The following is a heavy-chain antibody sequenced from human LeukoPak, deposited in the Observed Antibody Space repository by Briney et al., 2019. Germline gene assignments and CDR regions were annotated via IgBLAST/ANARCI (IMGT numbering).Heavy chain of an antibody. J-gene: IGHJ4*02. CDR2: ISWNSGSI. CDR3: AKDIAPYGDYVTGQFDY. D-gene: IGHD4-17*01. CDR1: GFTFDDYA. Sequence: QPGRSLKLSCAASGFTFDDYAMHWVRQAPGKGLEWVSGISWNSGSIGYADSVKGRFTISRDNAKNSLYLQMNSLRAEDTALYYCAKDIAPYGDYVTGQFDYWGQGTLVTVSS. V-gene: IGHV3-9*01.